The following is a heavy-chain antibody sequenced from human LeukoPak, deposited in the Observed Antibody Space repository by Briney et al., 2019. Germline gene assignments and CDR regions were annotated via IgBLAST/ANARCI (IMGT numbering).Heavy chain of an antibody. CDR1: GFSFSSYA. D-gene: IGHD1-14*01. CDR3: AKDPITYPYYFDY. J-gene: IGHJ4*02. Sequence: GGSLRLSCATSGFSFSSYAMSWVRQAPGKGLEWVSAMSSSDDGRYYAASVRGRFTISRDTSRSTLYLQMNSLRAEDTAVYYCAKDPITYPYYFDYWGQGTLVTVSS. CDR2: MSSSDDGR. V-gene: IGHV3-23*01.